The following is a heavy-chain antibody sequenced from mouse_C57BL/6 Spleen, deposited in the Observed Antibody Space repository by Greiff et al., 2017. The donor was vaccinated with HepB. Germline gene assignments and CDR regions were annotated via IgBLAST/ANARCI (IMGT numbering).Heavy chain of an antibody. J-gene: IGHJ4*01. V-gene: IGHV1-50*01. Sequence: QVQLQQPGAELVKPGASVKLSCKASGYTFTSYWMQWVKQRPGQGLEWIGEIDPSDSYTNYNQKFKGKATLTVDTSSSTAYMQLSSLTSEDPAVYYCARSWDYYAMDYWGQGTSVTVSS. CDR3: ARSWDYYAMDY. CDR1: GYTFTSYW. CDR2: IDPSDSYT.